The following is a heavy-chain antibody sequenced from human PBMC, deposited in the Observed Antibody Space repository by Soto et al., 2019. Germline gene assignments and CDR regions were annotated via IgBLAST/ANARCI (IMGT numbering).Heavy chain of an antibody. J-gene: IGHJ4*02. V-gene: IGHV4-59*08. CDR3: ARGGGGYRFDY. CDR2: IFYSGHL. CDR1: GASFTTYY. Sequence: QVQLQESGPGLVKPSETLSLTCTVSGASFTTYYWSWVRQPPGKGLEWIGYIFYSGHLKYNPSLKSRLTLAVAPSKNQTSLRLTSVTAADTAVYYCARGGGGYRFDYWGQGTLVTVSS. D-gene: IGHD1-26*01.